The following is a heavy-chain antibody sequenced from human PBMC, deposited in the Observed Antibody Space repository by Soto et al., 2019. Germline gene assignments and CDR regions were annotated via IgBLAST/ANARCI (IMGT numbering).Heavy chain of an antibody. CDR3: ARDRVAAAGDYYYYYGMDV. CDR1: GYTFTGYY. J-gene: IGHJ6*02. V-gene: IGHV1-2*04. D-gene: IGHD6-13*01. Sequence: ASVKVSCKASGYTFTGYYMHWVRQAPGQGLEWMGWINPNSGGTKYAQKFQGWVTMTRDTSISTAYMELSRLRSDDTAVYYCARDRVAAAGDYYYYYGMDVWGQGTTVTVSS. CDR2: INPNSGGT.